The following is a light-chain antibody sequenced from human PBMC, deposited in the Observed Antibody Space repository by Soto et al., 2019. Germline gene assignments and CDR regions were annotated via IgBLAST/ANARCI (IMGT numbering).Light chain of an antibody. V-gene: IGKV3-20*01. CDR1: QSVSSSY. CDR2: GAS. J-gene: IGKJ4*01. Sequence: EIVLTQSPGTLSLSPGERATLSCRASQSVSSSYLAWYQQKPGQAPRLLIYGASSRTTGIPDRFRGSGSGTDLTLTISRLELEDFAVDYCQQYGSSPPAFTFGGGTKVEIK. CDR3: QQYGSSPPAFT.